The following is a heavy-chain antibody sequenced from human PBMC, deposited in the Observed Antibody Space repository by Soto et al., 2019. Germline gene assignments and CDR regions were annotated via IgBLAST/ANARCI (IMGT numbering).Heavy chain of an antibody. CDR1: GGSISSSSYY. D-gene: IGHD5-12*01. CDR2: IYYSGST. V-gene: IGHV4-39*01. CDR3: ARLLRHNYYGMDV. Sequence: SETLSLTCTVSGGSISSSSYYWGWIRQPPGKGLEWIGSIYYSGSTYYNPSLKSRVTISVDTSKNQFSLKLSSVTAADTAVYYCARLLRHNYYGMDVWGQVTTVTVSS. J-gene: IGHJ6*02.